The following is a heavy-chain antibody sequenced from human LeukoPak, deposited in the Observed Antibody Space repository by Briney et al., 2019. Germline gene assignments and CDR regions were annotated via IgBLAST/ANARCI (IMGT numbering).Heavy chain of an antibody. J-gene: IGHJ6*03. CDR2: IFYSGST. CDR3: ARGVYYYYYMDV. V-gene: IGHV4-59*01. Sequence: SETLSLTCTVSGGSISTYYWSWIRQPPGKGLEWNGYIFYSGSTNYNPSLKSRVTISVDTSKNQFSLKLNSVTAADTAVYYCARGVYYYYYMDVWGKGKTATVSS. CDR1: GGSISTYY.